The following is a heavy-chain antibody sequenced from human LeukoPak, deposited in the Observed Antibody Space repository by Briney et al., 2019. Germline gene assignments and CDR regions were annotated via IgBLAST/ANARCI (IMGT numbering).Heavy chain of an antibody. V-gene: IGHV1-69*06. Sequence: SVKVSCKASGGTFSSYAISWVRQAPGQGLEWMGGIIPIFGTAYYAQKFQGRVTITADKSTSTAYMELSSLRSEDTAVYYCARGKEDYYFQHWGQGTLVTVSS. D-gene: IGHD2-15*01. CDR2: IIPIFGTA. J-gene: IGHJ1*01. CDR1: GGTFSSYA. CDR3: ARGKEDYYFQH.